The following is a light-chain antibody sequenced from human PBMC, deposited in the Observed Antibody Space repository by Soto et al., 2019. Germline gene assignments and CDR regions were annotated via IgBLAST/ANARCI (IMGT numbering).Light chain of an antibody. CDR1: QSVSNS. Sequence: EIVLTQSPATLSLSPGERVTLSCRASQSVSNSLAWYQQKPGQPPRLLIYDVSNRATGIPARFSGSGSGTDFTLTITSLEPEDFAVYYCQQRQYWPPITFGQGTRLEIK. CDR2: DVS. V-gene: IGKV3-11*01. CDR3: QQRQYWPPIT. J-gene: IGKJ5*01.